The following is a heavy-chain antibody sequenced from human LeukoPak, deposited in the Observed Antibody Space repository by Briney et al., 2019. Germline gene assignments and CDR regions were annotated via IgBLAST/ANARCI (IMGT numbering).Heavy chain of an antibody. D-gene: IGHD3-3*01. CDR1: GFTFSSYW. CDR2: INSDGSST. J-gene: IGHJ4*02. Sequence: GGSLRLSCAASGFTFSSYWMHWVRQAPGKGLVWVSRINSDGSSTSYADSVKGRLTISRDNAKNTLYLQMSSLRAEDTAVYYCARVGYYDFWSGYYWGQGILVTVSS. CDR3: ARVGYYDFWSGYY. V-gene: IGHV3-74*01.